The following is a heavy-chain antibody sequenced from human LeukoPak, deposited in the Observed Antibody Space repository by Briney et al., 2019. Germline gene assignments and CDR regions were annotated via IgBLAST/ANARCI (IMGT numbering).Heavy chain of an antibody. Sequence: SQTLSLTCAISGDSVSSNSAAWNWIRQSPSRGLEWLGRTYYRSKWYNDYAVSVKSRITINPDTSKNQFSLQLNSVTPEDTAVYHCARASSSGWLPYYYYGMDVWGQGTTVTVSS. CDR3: ARASSSGWLPYYYYGMDV. CDR2: TYYRSKWYN. V-gene: IGHV6-1*01. D-gene: IGHD6-19*01. CDR1: GDSVSSNSAA. J-gene: IGHJ6*02.